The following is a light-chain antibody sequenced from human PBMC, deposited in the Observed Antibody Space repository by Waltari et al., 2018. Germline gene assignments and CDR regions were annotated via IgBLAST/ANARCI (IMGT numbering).Light chain of an antibody. J-gene: IGKJ4*01. Sequence: EIVLTQSPGTLSLSPGERATLSCRASQSVSSSYLAWYQQKPGQAPRLLIYGASSRATGIPDRFSGSGSGTDVTLTISRLEPEDVAVYYCQQYGSSPRTFGGGTKVEIK. CDR1: QSVSSSY. V-gene: IGKV3-20*01. CDR2: GAS. CDR3: QQYGSSPRT.